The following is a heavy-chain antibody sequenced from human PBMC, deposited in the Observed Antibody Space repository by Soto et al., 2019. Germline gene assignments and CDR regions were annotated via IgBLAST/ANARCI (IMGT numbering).Heavy chain of an antibody. V-gene: IGHV4-59*01. Sequence: ETLSLTCTVSGDSISGYSWSWIRQPPGKGLEWIGYLSYSESTTSTPSLKSRVTISVDTSKNQFSLELSSVTAADTAVYFCARDGGTYLTRYFDSWGQGTPVAVSS. D-gene: IGHD3-10*01. CDR3: ARDGGTYLTRYFDS. CDR2: LSYSEST. J-gene: IGHJ4*02. CDR1: GDSISGYS.